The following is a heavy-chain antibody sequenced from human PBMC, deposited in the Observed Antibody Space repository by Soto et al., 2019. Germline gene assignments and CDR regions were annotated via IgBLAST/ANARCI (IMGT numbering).Heavy chain of an antibody. CDR3: ARQWTTVVTQAYFDH. CDR1: GGSITSSSYY. V-gene: IGHV4-39*01. CDR2: IYYSGRS. Sequence: PSETLSLTCTVSGGSITSSSYYWGWIRQPPGKGLEWIGGIYYSGRSYYNPSLKSRVTMSVDTSKNQFSLTLNSVTAADAAVYYCARQWTTVVTQAYFDHWGQGSVVTVSS. D-gene: IGHD4-17*01. J-gene: IGHJ4*02.